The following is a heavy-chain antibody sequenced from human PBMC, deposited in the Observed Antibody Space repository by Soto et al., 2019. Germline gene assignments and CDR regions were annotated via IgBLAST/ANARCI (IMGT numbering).Heavy chain of an antibody. V-gene: IGHV3-23*01. D-gene: IGHD3-16*02. Sequence: GGSLRLSCAASGFTFSSYAMNWVRQAPGKGLEWVSAVTGSAGNTYYADSVKGRFTISRDNSNNAMYLQMNSLRAEDTAVYYCAKPFGTRYQGGAVDIWGQGTMVTISS. CDR2: VTGSAGNT. CDR1: GFTFSSYA. J-gene: IGHJ3*02. CDR3: AKPFGTRYQGGAVDI.